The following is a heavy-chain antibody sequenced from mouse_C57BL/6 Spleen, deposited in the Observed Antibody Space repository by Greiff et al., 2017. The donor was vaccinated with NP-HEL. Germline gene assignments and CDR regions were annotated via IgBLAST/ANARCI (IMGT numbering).Heavy chain of an antibody. CDR2: IDPNSGGT. CDR1: GYTFTSYW. D-gene: IGHD1-1*01. V-gene: IGHV1-72*01. Sequence: QVQLQQPGAELVKPGASVKLSCKASGYTFTSYWMHWVKQRPGRGLEWIGRIDPNSGGTKYNEKFKSKATLTVDKPSSTAYRQRSSLTSEDAAVYYCARQGYYGSEYYAMDYWGQGTSVTVSS. J-gene: IGHJ4*01. CDR3: ARQGYYGSEYYAMDY.